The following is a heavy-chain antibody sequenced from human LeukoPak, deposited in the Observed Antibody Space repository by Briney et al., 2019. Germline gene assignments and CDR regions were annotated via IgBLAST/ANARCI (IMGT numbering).Heavy chain of an antibody. D-gene: IGHD6-6*01. CDR3: AGHARGSYLVY. CDR2: ISYDGSNK. J-gene: IGHJ4*02. Sequence: GRSLRLSCAASGFTFSSYGMHWVRQAPGMGLEWVAVISYDGSNKYYADSVKGRFTISRDNSKNTLYLQMNSLRAEDTAIYYCAGHARGSYLVYWGQGILVTVST. CDR1: GFTFSSYG. V-gene: IGHV3-30*03.